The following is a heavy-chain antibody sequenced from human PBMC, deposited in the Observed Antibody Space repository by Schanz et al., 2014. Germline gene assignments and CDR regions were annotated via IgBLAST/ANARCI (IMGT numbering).Heavy chain of an antibody. V-gene: IGHV1-18*01. CDR3: ARYFGAYVGNYFDS. CDR2: INGCNGHT. Sequence: QVQLVQSGAEVKKPGASVKVSCKASGYTFSSYVIPWVRQAPGQGLEWMGWINGCNGHTLYAQKFQGRVTMTTNTSTSTYYIELTILRFDDTAVYCSARYFGAYVGNYFDSWGQGTLVTVSS. CDR1: GYTFSSYV. D-gene: IGHD4-17*01. J-gene: IGHJ4*02.